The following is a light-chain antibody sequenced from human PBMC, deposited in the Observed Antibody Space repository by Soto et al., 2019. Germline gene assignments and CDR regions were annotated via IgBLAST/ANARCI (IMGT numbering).Light chain of an antibody. J-gene: IGKJ5*01. CDR2: DVS. V-gene: IGKV3-15*01. CDR3: QQYNNWPPT. CDR1: QSDRIR. Sequence: ETVLNHSPATLSVSAGERATLSCTASQSDRIRLGCYKLTPGQAPRILTYDVSARDTGVPARFRGNRSWTEFTLPLNRPHPEAFAVYDWQQYNNWPPTFGLGTRLEIK.